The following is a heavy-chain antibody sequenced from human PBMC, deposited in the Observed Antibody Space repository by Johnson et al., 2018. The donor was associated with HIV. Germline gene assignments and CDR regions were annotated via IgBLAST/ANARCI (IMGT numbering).Heavy chain of an antibody. V-gene: IGHV3-66*02. CDR3: ARAGLSIAAAGTPPGAFDI. CDR2: IYSGGST. Sequence: VQLVESGGGVVQPGRSLKLSCAASGFTFSDYYMSWIRQAPGKGLEWVSVIYSGGSTYYADSVKGRFTISRDNSKNTLYLQMNSLRAEDTAVYYCARAGLSIAAAGTPPGAFDIWGQGTMVTVSS. D-gene: IGHD6-13*01. J-gene: IGHJ3*02. CDR1: GFTFSDYY.